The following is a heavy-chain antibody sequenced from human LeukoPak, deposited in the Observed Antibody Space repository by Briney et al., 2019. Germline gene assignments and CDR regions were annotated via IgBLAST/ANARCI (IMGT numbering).Heavy chain of an antibody. V-gene: IGHV3-23*01. J-gene: IGHJ4*02. CDR3: ARVVPAADY. CDR1: GFTSSSYG. Sequence: GGSLRLSCAASGFTSSSYGMSWVRQAQEKGLEWVGGISGSGGNTNYADSVKGRFTISRDNSKNTLYLQMNSLRVEDTAVYYCARVVPAADYWGQGTLVTVSS. CDR2: ISGSGGNT. D-gene: IGHD2-2*01.